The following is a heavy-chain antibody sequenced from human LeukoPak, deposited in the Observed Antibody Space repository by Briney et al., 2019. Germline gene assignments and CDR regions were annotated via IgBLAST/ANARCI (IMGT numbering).Heavy chain of an antibody. J-gene: IGHJ6*03. CDR2: ISYDGNNK. D-gene: IGHD2-2*01. CDR3: ARDPLILPASIAYYSYYYMDV. CDR1: GFIFSSYT. V-gene: IGHV3-30*04. Sequence: GRSLRLSCAASGFIFSSYTMHWVRQAPGKGLEWVALISYDGNNKYYADSVKGRFTISRDDSKNTLYLQMNSLRAEDTAVYFCARDPLILPASIAYYSYYYMDVWGKGTTVTVSS.